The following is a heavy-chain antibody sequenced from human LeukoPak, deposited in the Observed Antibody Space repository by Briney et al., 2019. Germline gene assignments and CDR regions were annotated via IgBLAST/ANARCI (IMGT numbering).Heavy chain of an antibody. CDR1: GFTVSSNY. D-gene: IGHD3-10*01. CDR2: IYYSGST. V-gene: IGHV4-39*07. CDR3: TFNLGSGSFGFDI. J-gene: IGHJ3*02. Sequence: GSLRLSCAASGFTVSSNYMSWARQPPGKGLEWIGSIYYSGSTYYNPSLKSRVTVSLDTSKNQFSLKLSSVTAADTAVYYCTFNLGSGSFGFDIWGQGTMVTVSS.